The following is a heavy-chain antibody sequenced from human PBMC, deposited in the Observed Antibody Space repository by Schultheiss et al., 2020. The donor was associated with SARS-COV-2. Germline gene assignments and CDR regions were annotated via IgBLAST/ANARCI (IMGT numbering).Heavy chain of an antibody. V-gene: IGHV3-23*01. CDR2: IGGMFAST. CDR3: ARDRSSTYYGMDV. Sequence: GGSLRLSCTASGFTFGDYAMSWFRQAPGKGLEWVSTIGGMFASTYYADPVKGRVTISRDNSKNTLYLQMNSLRAEDTAVYYCARDRSSTYYGMDVWGQGTTVTVSS. CDR1: GFTFGDYA. J-gene: IGHJ6*02. D-gene: IGHD2-2*01.